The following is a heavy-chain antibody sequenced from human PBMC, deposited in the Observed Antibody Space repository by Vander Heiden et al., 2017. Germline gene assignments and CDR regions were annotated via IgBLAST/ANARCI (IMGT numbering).Heavy chain of an antibody. J-gene: IGHJ5*02. D-gene: IGHD3-16*01. CDR2: ISSDGTIT. CDR1: GFPFTTYS. Sequence: EVQPVSSGGGLVQPGGSLRLSCATSGFPFTTYSMHWVSQAPGNGLEGFAYISSDGTITYYADSGKVRVTISRDNATNSRDLQGNSLREDETAVYYCAGSVFVGEVRTDWFDPWGHGTMVTISS. CDR3: AGSVFVGEVRTDWFDP. V-gene: IGHV3-48*02.